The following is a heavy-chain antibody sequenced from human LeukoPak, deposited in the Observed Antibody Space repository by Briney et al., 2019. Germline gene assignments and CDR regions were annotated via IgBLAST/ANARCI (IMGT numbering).Heavy chain of an antibody. J-gene: IGHJ5*02. Sequence: GGSLRLSCAASGFTFSSYGMHWVRQAPGKGLEWVAVIWYDGSNKYYADSVKGRFTISRDDSKNTLYLHMSSLGPEDTAIYYCYCRDDLPAWGQGTLVTISS. V-gene: IGHV3-33*08. CDR2: IWYDGSNK. D-gene: IGHD5-24*01. CDR1: GFTFSSYG. CDR3: YCRDDLPA.